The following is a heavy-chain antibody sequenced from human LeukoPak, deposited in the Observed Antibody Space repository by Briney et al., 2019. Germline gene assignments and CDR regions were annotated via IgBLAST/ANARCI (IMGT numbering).Heavy chain of an antibody. CDR1: GGTFSSYA. D-gene: IGHD5-24*01. CDR3: ARVEMATTSRGYYYYYYGMDV. Sequence: SVKVSCKASGGTFSSYAISWVRQAPGQGLEWMGRIIPIFGIANYAQKFQGRVTITADKSTSTAYMELSSLSSEDTAVYYCARVEMATTSRGYYYYYYGMDVWGQGTTVTVSS. CDR2: IIPIFGIA. J-gene: IGHJ6*02. V-gene: IGHV1-69*04.